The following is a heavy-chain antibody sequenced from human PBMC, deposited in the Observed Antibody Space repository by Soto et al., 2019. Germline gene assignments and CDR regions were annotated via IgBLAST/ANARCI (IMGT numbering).Heavy chain of an antibody. J-gene: IGHJ3*01. CDR1: GFTFNYYW. V-gene: IGHV3-74*01. Sequence: EVQLVESEGGLVQRGGSLRLSCAASGFTFNYYWMHWVRQAPGQGLVWVSHIHSDGSTTTYADSVKGRFTISRDNAKNTRYLQMNSLRAGGTAVYYCVRGDKGGFDLWGQGTTVTVSS. CDR3: VRGDKGGFDL. D-gene: IGHD2-21*02. CDR2: IHSDGSTT.